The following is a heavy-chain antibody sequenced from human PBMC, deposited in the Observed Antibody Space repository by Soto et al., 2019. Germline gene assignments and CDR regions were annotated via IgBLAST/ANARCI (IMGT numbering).Heavy chain of an antibody. CDR3: ARHDSSVPWYY. J-gene: IGHJ4*02. CDR2: MYYSGST. D-gene: IGHD3-22*01. Sequence: PSETLSLTCTVSGGSISSYYWSWIRQAPGKGLEWIGNMYYSGSTNYNPSLKSRVTISVDTSKNQLFLKLSSVTAADTAVYYCARHDSSVPWYYWGQGTLVTVSS. V-gene: IGHV4-59*08. CDR1: GGSISSYY.